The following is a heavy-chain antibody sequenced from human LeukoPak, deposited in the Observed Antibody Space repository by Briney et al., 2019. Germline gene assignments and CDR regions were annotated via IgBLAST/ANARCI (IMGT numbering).Heavy chain of an antibody. CDR1: GFTFSSYA. J-gene: IGHJ4*02. CDR2: ISGSGGST. D-gene: IGHD2-15*01. CDR3: AKDPVVVVAAPNGRAY. V-gene: IGHV3-23*01. Sequence: GGSLRLSCAASGFTFSSYAMSWVRQAPGKGLEWVSAISGSGGSTYYADSVKGRFTISRDNSKNTLYLQMNSLRAEDTAVYYCAKDPVVVVAAPNGRAYWGQGTLVTVSS.